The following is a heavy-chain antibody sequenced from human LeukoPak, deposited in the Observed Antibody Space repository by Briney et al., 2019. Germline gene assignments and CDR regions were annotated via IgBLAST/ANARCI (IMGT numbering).Heavy chain of an antibody. CDR2: ISGSGGST. J-gene: IGHJ4*02. Sequence: GGSLRLSCAGSGFTFSSYAMSWVRQPPGEGLEWVSTISGSGGSTYYADSVKGRFTISRDNSKNTLYLQMNSLRAEDTAVYYCAKGRDETYHFDYWGQGVLVTVSS. CDR1: GFTFSSYA. V-gene: IGHV3-23*01. CDR3: AKGRDETYHFDY.